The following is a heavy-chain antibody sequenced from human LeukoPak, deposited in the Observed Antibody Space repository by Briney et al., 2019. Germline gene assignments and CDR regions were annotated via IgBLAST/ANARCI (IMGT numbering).Heavy chain of an antibody. CDR2: ISGNGDRT. Sequence: GGSLRLSCAASGFTFSSYAMNWVRQAPGKGLEWVSAISGNGDRTYYADSVKGRFTISRDNAKNTVFLQMSSLRAEDTALYYCARKSASGNYPLDYWGQGTLVTVSS. CDR3: ARKSASGNYPLDY. D-gene: IGHD3-10*01. CDR1: GFTFSSYA. J-gene: IGHJ4*02. V-gene: IGHV3-23*01.